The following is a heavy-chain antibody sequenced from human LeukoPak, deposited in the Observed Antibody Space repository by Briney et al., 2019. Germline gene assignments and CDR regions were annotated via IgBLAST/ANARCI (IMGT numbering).Heavy chain of an antibody. CDR2: INPNSGGT. CDR1: GYTFTGYY. D-gene: IGHD3-22*01. CDR3: ARGYYYDSSGSSGAYY. V-gene: IGHV1-2*02. J-gene: IGHJ4*02. Sequence: GASVKVSCKASGYTFTGYYMHWVRQAPGQGLEWMGWINPNSGGTNYAQKFQGRVTMTRDTSISTAYMGLSRLRSDDTAVYYCARGYYYDSSGSSGAYYWGQGTLVTVSS.